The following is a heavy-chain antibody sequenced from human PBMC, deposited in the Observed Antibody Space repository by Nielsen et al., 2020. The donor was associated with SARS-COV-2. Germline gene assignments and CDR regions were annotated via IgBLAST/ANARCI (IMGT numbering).Heavy chain of an antibody. D-gene: IGHD4-11*01. CDR3: AKGRDYSNYVPPMGMDV. Sequence: GESLKISCAASGFTFSSYSMNWVRQAPGKGLEWVSSISSSSSYIYYADSVKGRFTISRDNAKNSLYLQMNSLRAEDTAVYYCAKGRDYSNYVPPMGMDVWGQGTTVTVSS. CDR2: ISSSSSYI. V-gene: IGHV3-21*04. J-gene: IGHJ6*02. CDR1: GFTFSSYS.